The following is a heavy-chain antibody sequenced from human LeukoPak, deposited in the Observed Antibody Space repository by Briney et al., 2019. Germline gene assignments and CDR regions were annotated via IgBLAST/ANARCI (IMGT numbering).Heavy chain of an antibody. CDR2: IYSSGST. J-gene: IGHJ4*02. Sequence: SETLSLTCTVSGGSISSYYWSWIRQPPGKRLEWTGYIYSSGSTNYNPSLKSRITVSVATSKNQFSLKLSSVTAADTAVYYCARGTSGWPYYFDYWGQGTLVTVSS. V-gene: IGHV4-59*01. D-gene: IGHD6-19*01. CDR3: ARGTSGWPYYFDY. CDR1: GGSISSYY.